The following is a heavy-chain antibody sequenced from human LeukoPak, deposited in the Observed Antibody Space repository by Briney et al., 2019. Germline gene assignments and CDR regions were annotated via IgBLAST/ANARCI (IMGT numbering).Heavy chain of an antibody. Sequence: QPGGSLRLSCAASGFALSSYAMSWVRQAPGKGLEWVSATSSSDAGTYHAESVRGRFTISRDNSKNTLYLQMNSLRAEDTAVYYCARGMGWESPRGYTQSGAFDIWGQGTMVTVSS. V-gene: IGHV3-23*01. CDR2: TSSSDAGT. J-gene: IGHJ3*02. D-gene: IGHD1-26*01. CDR3: ARGMGWESPRGYTQSGAFDI. CDR1: GFALSSYA.